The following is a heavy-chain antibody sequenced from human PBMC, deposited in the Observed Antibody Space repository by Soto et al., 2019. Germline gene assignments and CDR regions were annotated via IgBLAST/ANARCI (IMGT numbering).Heavy chain of an antibody. CDR1: GXTFSNAW. V-gene: IGHV3-15*01. CDR2: IKSEPNGGTT. J-gene: IGHJ4*02. D-gene: IGHD2-15*01. CDR3: ATGGYHFDY. Sequence: GSLRLSCDGSGXTFSNAWMNWVRQAPGKGLEWVGRIKSEPNGGTTDYAAPVKGRFTVSRDDSKRTVYLQMNSMKAEDTAVYYCATGGYHFDYWGQGTLGTVSS.